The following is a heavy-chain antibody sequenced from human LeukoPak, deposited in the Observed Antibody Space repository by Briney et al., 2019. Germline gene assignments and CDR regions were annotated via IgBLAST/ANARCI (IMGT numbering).Heavy chain of an antibody. J-gene: IGHJ4*02. V-gene: IGHV3-23*01. CDR2: ISGGGDAA. D-gene: IGHD3-22*01. Sequence: GGSLRLSCIASGFSLSGYAMSWVRQAPGKGLEWVSTISGGGDAAYYADSVKGRFTISRDNSKNTLYLQMNSLRAEDTAVYYCPRKYDSSGYFDYWGRGTLVTVSS. CDR3: PRKYDSSGYFDY. CDR1: GFSLSGYA.